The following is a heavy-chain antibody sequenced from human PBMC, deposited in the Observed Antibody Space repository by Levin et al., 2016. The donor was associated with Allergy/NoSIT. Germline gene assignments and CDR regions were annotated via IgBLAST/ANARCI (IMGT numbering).Heavy chain of an antibody. V-gene: IGHV3-73*01. CDR2: IRSKANSYAT. J-gene: IGHJ4*02. CDR3: TRRDSSGYDY. Sequence: VRQMPGKGLEWVGRIRSKANSYATAYAASVKGRFTISRDDSKNTAYLQMNSLKTEDTAVYYCTRRDSSGYDYWGQGTLVTVSS. D-gene: IGHD3-22*01.